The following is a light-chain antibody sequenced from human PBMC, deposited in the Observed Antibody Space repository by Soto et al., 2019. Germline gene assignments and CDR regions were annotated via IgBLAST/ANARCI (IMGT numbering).Light chain of an antibody. J-gene: IGLJ2*01. CDR2: GNS. CDR3: QSYDSRLSGSV. CDR1: SSNIGAGYD. V-gene: IGLV1-40*01. Sequence: QSVLTQPPSVSGAPGQRVTISCTGSSSNIGAGYDVHWYQQLPGTAPKLLIYGNSNRPSGVPDRFSGSKSGTSASLAITGPQADDEADYYCQSYDSRLSGSVFGGGTKLTVL.